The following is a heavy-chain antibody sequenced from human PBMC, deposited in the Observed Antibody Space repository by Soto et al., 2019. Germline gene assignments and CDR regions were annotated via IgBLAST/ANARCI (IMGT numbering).Heavy chain of an antibody. CDR3: AREAMTTVNSYYYGMDV. CDR1: GGSISSGGYY. CDR2: IYYSGST. Sequence: LALTCTVSGGSISSGGYYWSWIRQHPGKGLEWIGYIYYSGSTYYNPSLKSRVTISGDTSKNQFSLNLSSVTAADTAVYYGAREAMTTVNSYYYGMDVWGQGTTVTVSS. V-gene: IGHV4-31*03. D-gene: IGHD4-17*01. J-gene: IGHJ6*01.